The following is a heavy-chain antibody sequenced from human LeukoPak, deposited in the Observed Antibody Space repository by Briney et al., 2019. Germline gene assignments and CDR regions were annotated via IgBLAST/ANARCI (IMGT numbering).Heavy chain of an antibody. CDR2: IYPGDSDT. V-gene: IGHV5-51*01. CDR1: GYSFTSYW. CDR3: ARQGRYCSSTSCFGRYYFDY. J-gene: IGHJ4*02. Sequence: GESLKISCKGSGYSFTSYWIGWVRQMPGKGLEWMGIIYPGDSDTRYSPSFQGQVTISAGKSISTAYLQWSSLKASDTAMYYCARQGRYCSSTSCFGRYYFDYWGQGTLVTVSS. D-gene: IGHD2-2*01.